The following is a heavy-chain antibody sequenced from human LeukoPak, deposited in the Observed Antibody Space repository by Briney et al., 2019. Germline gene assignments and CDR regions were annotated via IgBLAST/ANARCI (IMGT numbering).Heavy chain of an antibody. CDR1: GYIFTSYW. Sequence: GESLRISCQGSGYIFTSYWICWVRQMPGRGLEWMGRIDPADSQTNYSPSFQGHVTISADKSISTVYLQWSTLKASDTAMYYCARQLTSGDCDYWGQGTLVTVSS. J-gene: IGHJ4*02. CDR3: ARQLTSGDCDY. V-gene: IGHV5-10-1*01. CDR2: IDPADSQT. D-gene: IGHD1-1*01.